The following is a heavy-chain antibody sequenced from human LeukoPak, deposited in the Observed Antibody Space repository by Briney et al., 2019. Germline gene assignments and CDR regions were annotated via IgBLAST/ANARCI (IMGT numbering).Heavy chain of an antibody. CDR1: GYSFTSYW. CDR2: IDPSDFYT. CDR3: ARQVSSSSWYVGRNQNNWFDP. Sequence: GESLKISCKGSGYSFTSYWISWVRQVPGKGLEWMGRIDPSDFYTNYSPSFQGHVTISADKSISTAYLQWSSLKASDTAMYYCARQVSSSSWYVGRNQNNWFDPWGQGTLVTVSS. D-gene: IGHD6-13*01. V-gene: IGHV5-10-1*01. J-gene: IGHJ5*02.